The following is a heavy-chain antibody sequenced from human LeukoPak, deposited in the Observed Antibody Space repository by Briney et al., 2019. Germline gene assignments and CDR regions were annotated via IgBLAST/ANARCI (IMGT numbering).Heavy chain of an antibody. CDR2: INAGNGNT. CDR1: GYTFTSYA. CDR3: ARGRCRSTSCYAVY. J-gene: IGHJ4*02. Sequence: ASVKVSCKASGYTFTSYAMHWVRQAPGQRLEWMGWINAGNGNTKYSQKFQGRVTITRDTSASTAYMELSSLRSEDTAMYYCARGRCRSTSCYAVYWGRGTLVTVSS. D-gene: IGHD2-2*01. V-gene: IGHV1-3*01.